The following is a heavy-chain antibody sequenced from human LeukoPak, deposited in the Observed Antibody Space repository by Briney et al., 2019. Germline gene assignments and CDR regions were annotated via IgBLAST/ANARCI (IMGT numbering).Heavy chain of an antibody. Sequence: ASVKVSCKASGYTFTDYYMHWVRQAPGQGLEWMGWINPNSGGTNYAQKFQGRVTMTRDTSTSTVYMELSSLRSEDTAVYYCARDNTYCGGDCSPEHWGQGTLVTVSS. D-gene: IGHD2-21*01. CDR1: GYTFTDYY. J-gene: IGHJ1*01. CDR2: INPNSGGT. CDR3: ARDNTYCGGDCSPEH. V-gene: IGHV1-2*02.